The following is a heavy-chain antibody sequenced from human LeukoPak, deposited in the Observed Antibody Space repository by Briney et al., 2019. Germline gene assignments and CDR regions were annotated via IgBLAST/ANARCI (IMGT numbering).Heavy chain of an antibody. D-gene: IGHD2/OR15-2a*01. CDR2: INHRGST. V-gene: IGHV4-34*01. CDR3: VRHWRRISLIDY. J-gene: IGHJ4*02. Sequence: SETLSLTCAVYGGSFSGYYWNWIRQPPGRGLEWIGEINHRGSTTYNPSLKSRVTISVDTSKNQFSLKLSSVTAADTAMYYCVRHWRRISLIDYWGQGTLVTVSS. CDR1: GGSFSGYY.